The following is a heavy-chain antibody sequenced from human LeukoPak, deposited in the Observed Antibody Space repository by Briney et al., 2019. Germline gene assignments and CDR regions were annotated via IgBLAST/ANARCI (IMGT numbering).Heavy chain of an antibody. CDR3: ARPLAVARGAFDL. CDR2: ISAYNGNT. V-gene: IGHV1-18*01. CDR1: GYTFTSYG. Sequence: SVTVSCKASGYTFTSYGISWVRQAPGQGLEWMGWISAYNGNTNYAQKLQGRVTMSTDTSTSTAYMELRSLRSDDTAVYYCARPLAVARGAFDLWGQGTMVTVSS. J-gene: IGHJ3*01. D-gene: IGHD4-23*01.